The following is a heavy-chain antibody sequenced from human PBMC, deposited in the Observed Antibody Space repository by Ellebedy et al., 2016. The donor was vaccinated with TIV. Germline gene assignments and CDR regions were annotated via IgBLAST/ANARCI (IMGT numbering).Heavy chain of an antibody. CDR1: GFTFSSYA. CDR3: AKDPGYCSSTSCYRYFQH. Sequence: GESLKISXAASGFTFSSYAMSWVRQAPGKGLEWVSAIRGSGVSTYYADSVKGRFTISRDKSKNTLYLQMNSLRAEDTAVYYCAKDPGYCSSTSCYRYFQHWGQGTLVTVSS. D-gene: IGHD2-2*02. J-gene: IGHJ1*01. V-gene: IGHV3-23*01. CDR2: IRGSGVST.